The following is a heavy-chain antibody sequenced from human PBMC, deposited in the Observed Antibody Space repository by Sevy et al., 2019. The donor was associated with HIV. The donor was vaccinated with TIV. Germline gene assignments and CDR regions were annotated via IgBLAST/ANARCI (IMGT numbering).Heavy chain of an antibody. CDR2: ISSSSSYI. CDR1: GFTFSSYS. V-gene: IGHV3-21*01. CDR3: ARYHRSGYEKGSYYFDY. Sequence: GGSLRLSCAASGFTFSSYSMNWVRQAPGKGLEWVSSISSSSSYIYYADSVKGRFTISRDNAKNSLYLQMNSLRAEDTAVYYCARYHRSGYEKGSYYFDYWGQRTLVTVSS. D-gene: IGHD5-12*01. J-gene: IGHJ4*02.